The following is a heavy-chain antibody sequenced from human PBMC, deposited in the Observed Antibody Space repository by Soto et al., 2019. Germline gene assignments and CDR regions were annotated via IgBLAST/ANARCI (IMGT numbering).Heavy chain of an antibody. CDR1: GASLNNYY. J-gene: IGHJ5*01. D-gene: IGHD4-17*01. Sequence: PSETLSLTCTVSGASLNNYYWTWNRQPPGKGLEWIGYIHYSGSTSYNPSLKNRVTISRDTSKKQFYLNLTSVTAADTAVYYCAKDTRYADYVRWFDSWGQGNLVTVS. CDR3: AKDTRYADYVRWFDS. CDR2: IHYSGST. V-gene: IGHV4-59*01.